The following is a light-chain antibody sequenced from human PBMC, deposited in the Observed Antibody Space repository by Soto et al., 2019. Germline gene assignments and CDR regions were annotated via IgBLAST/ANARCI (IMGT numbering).Light chain of an antibody. CDR2: EVS. V-gene: IGLV2-23*02. J-gene: IGLJ7*01. Sequence: ALTQPASVSGSPGQSITISCTGTSSDVGSYNLVSWYQQHPGKAPKLMIYEVSKRPSGVSNRFSGSKSGNTASLTISGLQAEDEADYYCCSYAGSSTYVFGTGTQLTVL. CDR1: SSDVGSYNL. CDR3: CSYAGSSTYV.